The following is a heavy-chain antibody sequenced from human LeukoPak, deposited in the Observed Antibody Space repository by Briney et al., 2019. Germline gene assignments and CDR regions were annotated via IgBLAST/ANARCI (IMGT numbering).Heavy chain of an antibody. V-gene: IGHV3-23*01. D-gene: IGHD1-1*01. CDR1: GFTFSSYA. J-gene: IGHJ6*03. CDR2: ISGSGGST. CDR3: AKRQRTTGTTYYYYYYMDV. Sequence: GGSLRLSCAASGFTFSSYAMSWVRQAPGKGLEWVSAISGSGGSTYYADSVKGRFTVSRDNSENTLYLQMNSLRAEDTAVYYCAKRQRTTGTTYYYYYYMDVWGKGTTVTVSS.